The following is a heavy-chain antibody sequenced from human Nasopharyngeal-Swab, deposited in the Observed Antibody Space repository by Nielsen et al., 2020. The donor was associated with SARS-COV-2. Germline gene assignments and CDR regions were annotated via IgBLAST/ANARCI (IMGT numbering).Heavy chain of an antibody. D-gene: IGHD1-26*01. Sequence: GGSLRLSCAASGFTFSNAWMSWVRQAPGKGLEWVGRIKSKIDGGTTDYAAPVKGRFTISRDDSKNTLYLQMNSLKTEDTAVYYCTTYSGSYGYWGQGTLVTVSS. CDR3: TTYSGSYGY. CDR2: IKSKIDGGTT. V-gene: IGHV3-15*01. CDR1: GFTFSNAW. J-gene: IGHJ4*02.